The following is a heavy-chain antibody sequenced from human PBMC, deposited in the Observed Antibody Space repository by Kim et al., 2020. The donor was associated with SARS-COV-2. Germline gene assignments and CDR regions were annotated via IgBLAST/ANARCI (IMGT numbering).Heavy chain of an antibody. Sequence: AQKFQGRVTITADESTSTAYMELSSLRSEDTAVYYCARATYCSSTSCYYYWGQGTLVTVSS. CDR3: ARATYCSSTSCYYY. J-gene: IGHJ4*02. V-gene: IGHV1-69*01. D-gene: IGHD2-2*01.